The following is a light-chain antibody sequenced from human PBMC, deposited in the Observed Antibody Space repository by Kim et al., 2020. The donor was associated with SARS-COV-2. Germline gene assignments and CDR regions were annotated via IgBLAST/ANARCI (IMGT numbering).Light chain of an antibody. CDR2: DVT. J-gene: IGLJ2*01. CDR1: SSDVGGYNY. Sequence: GQSITISCTGTSSDVGGYNYVSWYQQHPDKAPKLIIYDVTKRPSGVSNRFSGSKSGNTASLTISGLRADDEADYYCSSYTSSRTLVFGGGTQLTVL. CDR3: SSYTSSRTLV. V-gene: IGLV2-14*04.